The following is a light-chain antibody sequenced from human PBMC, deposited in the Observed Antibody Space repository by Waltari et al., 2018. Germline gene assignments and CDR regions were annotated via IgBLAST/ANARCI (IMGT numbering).Light chain of an antibody. CDR2: GAS. Sequence: DIVLTQSPGTLSLSPGERATLSCRASQTISSDYLAWYQQTPGQAPRLLIYGASNRATDIPDRFSGSGSGTDFTLTISRLEPEDFAVYYCLYYEGSFGQGTKVEIK. J-gene: IGKJ1*01. V-gene: IGKV3-20*01. CDR3: LYYEGS. CDR1: QTISSDY.